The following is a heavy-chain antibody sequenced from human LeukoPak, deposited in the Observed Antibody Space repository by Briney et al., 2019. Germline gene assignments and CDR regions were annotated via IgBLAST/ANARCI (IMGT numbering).Heavy chain of an antibody. V-gene: IGHV4-59*01. CDR3: ARDVYDSSGYYLLGDN. Sequence: SETLSLTCTVSGGSISDYCWSWIRQSPGKGLEWLGYIHSSGSTHYNPSLKSRVTISLDTSKKQFSLKLSSVTAADTALYYCARDVYDSSGYYLLGDNWGQGTLVTVSS. J-gene: IGHJ4*02. D-gene: IGHD3-22*01. CDR1: GGSISDYC. CDR2: IHSSGST.